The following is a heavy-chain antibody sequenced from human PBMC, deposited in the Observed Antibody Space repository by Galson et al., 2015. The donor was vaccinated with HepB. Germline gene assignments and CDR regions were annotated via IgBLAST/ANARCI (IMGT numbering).Heavy chain of an antibody. V-gene: IGHV3-23*01. J-gene: IGHJ5*02. CDR1: GFAFSSYS. D-gene: IGHD6-6*01. CDR2: IGGSGSSI. CDR3: ATYSTSSGCFDP. Sequence: SLRLSCAASGFAFSSYSMSWVRQAPGKGLEWVSIIGGSGSSIYYAESVKGRFTISRDNSKNTLFLQMNSLRAEDTALYYCATYSTSSGCFDPWGQGTLVTVSS.